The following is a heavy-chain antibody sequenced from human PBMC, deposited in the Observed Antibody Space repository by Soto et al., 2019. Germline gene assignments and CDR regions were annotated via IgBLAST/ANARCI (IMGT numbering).Heavy chain of an antibody. V-gene: IGHV3-9*01. J-gene: IGHJ4*02. CDR1: GFTIDDYA. Sequence: GGSLRLSCAASGFTIDDYAMHLIRQAQGKGLEWVSGISWNSGSIGYADSVKGRFTISRDNAKNSQYLQMNSLRAEDTALYYCAKDMGDSSGYYKNYFDYWGQGTLVTVSS. CDR3: AKDMGDSSGYYKNYFDY. D-gene: IGHD3-22*01. CDR2: ISWNSGSI.